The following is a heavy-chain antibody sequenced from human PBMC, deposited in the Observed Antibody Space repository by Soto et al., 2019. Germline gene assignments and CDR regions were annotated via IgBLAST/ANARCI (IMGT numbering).Heavy chain of an antibody. CDR2: ISYSGTT. CDR1: GGSINSAGHS. J-gene: IGHJ5*02. D-gene: IGHD6-13*01. Sequence: PSATPSLTCTFSGGSINSAGHSWVWVRQSPGKGLEWIGYISYSGTTKYNPSLKSRVTISVDTSKNQFSLKLSSVTAADTAGADCARSRSIYFDRWGKGTRVTV. CDR3: ARSRSIYFDR. V-gene: IGHV4-61*08.